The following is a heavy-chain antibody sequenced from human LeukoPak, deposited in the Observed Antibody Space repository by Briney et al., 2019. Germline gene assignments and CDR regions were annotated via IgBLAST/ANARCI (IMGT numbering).Heavy chain of an antibody. D-gene: IGHD3-22*01. CDR1: GFTFSSYG. CDR2: ISYDGSNK. Sequence: GGSLRLSCAASGFTFSSYGMHWVRQAPGKGLEWVALISYDGSNKYYADSVKGRFTISRDNSKNTLYLQMNSLRAEDTAVYYCARGVGYYDSSGTIDYWGQGTLVTVSS. J-gene: IGHJ4*02. V-gene: IGHV3-30*03. CDR3: ARGVGYYDSSGTIDY.